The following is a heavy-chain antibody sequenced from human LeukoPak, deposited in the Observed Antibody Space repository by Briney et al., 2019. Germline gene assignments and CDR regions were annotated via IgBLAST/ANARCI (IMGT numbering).Heavy chain of an antibody. CDR3: ARDSSSYAFDI. CDR2: IYYSGST. CDR1: GGSISSHY. Sequence: KPSETLSLTCTVSGGSISSHYWSWIRQPPGKGLEWIGYIYYSGSTNYNPSLKSRVTISVDTSKNQFSLKLSSVTAADTAVYYCARDSSSYAFDIWGQGTMVTVSS. V-gene: IGHV4-59*11. J-gene: IGHJ3*02.